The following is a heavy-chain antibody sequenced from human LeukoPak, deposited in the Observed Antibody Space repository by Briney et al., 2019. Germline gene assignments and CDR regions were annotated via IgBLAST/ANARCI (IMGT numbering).Heavy chain of an antibody. J-gene: IGHJ4*02. CDR2: IKQDGSEK. CDR1: GFTFSSYS. CDR3: ARGPTPSYYYGSGSYYSLDF. Sequence: GGSLRLSCAASGFTFSSYSMNWVRQTPGKGLEWVANIKQDGSEKYYVGSVKGRFTISRDNAKSSLFLQMNSLRVEDTAVYYCARGPTPSYYYGSGSYYSLDFWGQGTLVTVSS. V-gene: IGHV3-7*04. D-gene: IGHD3-10*01.